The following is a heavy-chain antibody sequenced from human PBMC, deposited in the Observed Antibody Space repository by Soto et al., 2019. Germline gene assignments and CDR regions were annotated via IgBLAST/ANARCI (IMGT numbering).Heavy chain of an antibody. CDR3: AKDLMVRGDYYYYGMDV. CDR1: GFTFSSYG. Sequence: HLGGSLRLSCAASGFTFSSYGMHWVRQAPGKGLEWVAVISYDGSNKYYADSVKGRFTISRDNSKNTLYLQMNSLRAEDTAVYYCAKDLMVRGDYYYYGMDVWGQGTTVTVSS. V-gene: IGHV3-30*18. CDR2: ISYDGSNK. D-gene: IGHD3-10*01. J-gene: IGHJ6*02.